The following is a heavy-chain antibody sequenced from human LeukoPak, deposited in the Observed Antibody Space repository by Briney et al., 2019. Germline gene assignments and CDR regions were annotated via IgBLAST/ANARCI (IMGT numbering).Heavy chain of an antibody. D-gene: IGHD7-27*01. Sequence: GGSLRLSCAASGFTFSSYSMNWVRQAPGEGLEWVSIIGNNGSGIHYADSVRGRFTISRDNSKNTLYLQMTNLRVDDTALYYCAIDPNWETHNWGQGVLVTVSS. CDR3: AIDPNWETHN. CDR1: GFTFSSYS. CDR2: IGNNGSGI. J-gene: IGHJ4*02. V-gene: IGHV3-21*04.